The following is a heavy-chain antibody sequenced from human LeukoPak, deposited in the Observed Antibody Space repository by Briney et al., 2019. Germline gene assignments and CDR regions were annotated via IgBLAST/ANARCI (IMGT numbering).Heavy chain of an antibody. Sequence: SETLSLTCAVYGGSFSGYYWSWSRQPPGRGLEWIGEINHSGSTNYNPSLKSRVTISVDTSKNQFSLKVSSVTAADTAVYYCARSKFWSGYYLIAVFDYWGQGTLVTVSS. CDR1: GGSFSGYY. D-gene: IGHD3-3*01. CDR2: INHSGST. V-gene: IGHV4-34*01. J-gene: IGHJ4*02. CDR3: ARSKFWSGYYLIAVFDY.